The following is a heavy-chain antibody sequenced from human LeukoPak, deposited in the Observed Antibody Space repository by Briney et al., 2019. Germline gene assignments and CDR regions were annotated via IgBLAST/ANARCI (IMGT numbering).Heavy chain of an antibody. J-gene: IGHJ6*03. CDR3: ARGTMITFGGVNVYLDV. CDR1: GYTFTSHG. D-gene: IGHD3-16*01. V-gene: IGHV1-18*01. CDR2: ISAFNGNT. Sequence: ASVKVSCKASGYTFTSHGISWVRQAPGQGLEWLGWISAFNGNTNSAQKVQGRLTMTTDTSTSTAYMELRSLISDDTAVYYCARGTMITFGGVNVYLDVWGKGTTVTVSS.